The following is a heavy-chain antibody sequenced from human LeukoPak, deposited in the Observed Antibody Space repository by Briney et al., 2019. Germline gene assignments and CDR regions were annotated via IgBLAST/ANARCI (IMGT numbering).Heavy chain of an antibody. CDR3: ARASYYYDSSGYIHPLYYFDY. CDR1: GGSISSYY. V-gene: IGHV4-59*01. D-gene: IGHD3-22*01. Sequence: SETPSLTCTVSGGSISSYYWSWIRQPPGKGLEWIGYIYYSGSTNYNPSLKSRVTISVDTSKNQFSLKLSSVTAADTAVYYCARASYYYDSSGYIHPLYYFDYWGQGTLVTVSS. CDR2: IYYSGST. J-gene: IGHJ4*02.